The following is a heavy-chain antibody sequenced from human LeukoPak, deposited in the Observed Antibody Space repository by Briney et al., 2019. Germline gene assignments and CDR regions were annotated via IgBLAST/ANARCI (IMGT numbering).Heavy chain of an antibody. CDR2: IYYRGST. CDR1: GGSISSNH. CDR3: ARQNYDEVNYYYYGLDV. V-gene: IGHV4-59*08. D-gene: IGHD3-3*01. Sequence: SETLSLTCTVSGGSISSNHWSWIRKSPGKGLEWIGYIYYRGSTDYNPSLKSRVTISVDTSKNQFSLKLMSVTAADTAVYYCARQNYDEVNYYYYGLDVWGQGTTVTVSS. J-gene: IGHJ6*02.